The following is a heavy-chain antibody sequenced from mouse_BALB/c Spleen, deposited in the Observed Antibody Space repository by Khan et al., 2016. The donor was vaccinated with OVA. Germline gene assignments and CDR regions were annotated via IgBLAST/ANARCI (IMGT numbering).Heavy chain of an antibody. D-gene: IGHD1-1*01. V-gene: IGHV3-2*02. CDR2: IGYSGST. CDR3: AGVRLLLRCPDFFDY. J-gene: IGHJ2*01. CDR1: GYSITSDYA. Sequence: EVQLQESGPGLLKPSQSLSLTCTVTGYSITSDYAWNWIRQFPGNQLEWMAYIGYSGSTNYNPSLRSRIFITRDTSKNQFFLQLNSVTTCDTATYYYAGVRLLLRCPDFFDYWGQGTTLTVSS.